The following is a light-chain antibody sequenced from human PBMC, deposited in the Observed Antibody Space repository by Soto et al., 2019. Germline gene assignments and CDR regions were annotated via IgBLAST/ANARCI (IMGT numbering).Light chain of an antibody. V-gene: IGLV1-44*01. J-gene: IGLJ3*02. CDR2: ADS. Sequence: QSVLTQSPSASATPGQRVTISCSGSYSNIEGNSVNWYQQLPRSAPKLLIYADSQRPSGVPDRFSGSKSGTSASLAISGLQSEDEADYYCAAWDDGMRAWVFGGGTKLTV. CDR1: YSNIEGNS. CDR3: AAWDDGMRAWV.